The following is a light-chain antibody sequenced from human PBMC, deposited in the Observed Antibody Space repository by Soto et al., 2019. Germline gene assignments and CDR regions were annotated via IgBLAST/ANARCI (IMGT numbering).Light chain of an antibody. CDR2: AAS. CDR1: QSISSY. CDR3: QQYYSYPRT. V-gene: IGKV1-39*01. Sequence: DIQMTQSPSSLSASVGDRVTITCRASQSISSYLNWYQQRPGKAPKLLIYAASSLQSGVPSRFSGSGSETHFTLTISSLQPEDFATYYCQQYYSYPRTFGQGTKVDI. J-gene: IGKJ1*01.